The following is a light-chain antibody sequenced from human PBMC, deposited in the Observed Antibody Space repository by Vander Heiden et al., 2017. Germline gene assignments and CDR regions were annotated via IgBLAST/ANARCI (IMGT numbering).Light chain of an antibody. J-gene: IGLJ1*01. CDR2: DVR. CDR1: SSDVGGYDY. CDR3: SSYTTTSTYV. V-gene: IGLV2-14*03. Sequence: SALPQPASLSGSPGQSITISCTGTSSDVGGYDYVSWYQQHPGRAPKLMIFDVRNRPWGVANRFSGSKSGNTASLTISGLQAEDEADYYCSSYTTTSTYVFGTGTKVTVL.